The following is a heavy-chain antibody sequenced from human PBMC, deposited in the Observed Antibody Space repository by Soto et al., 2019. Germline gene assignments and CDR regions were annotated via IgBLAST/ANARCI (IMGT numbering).Heavy chain of an antibody. J-gene: IGHJ4*02. D-gene: IGHD1-26*01. CDR2: ITGSGGST. Sequence: EVQLLESGGGLVQPGGSLRLSCVASGFTFSTYAMSWVRQAPGKGLEWVSTITGSGGSTFYSDPVKGRFTISRDNSKSTLYLQMNSLRDEDTAIYYCAKLIVGVTSQFDYWGQGTLVTVSS. CDR1: GFTFSTYA. V-gene: IGHV3-23*01. CDR3: AKLIVGVTSQFDY.